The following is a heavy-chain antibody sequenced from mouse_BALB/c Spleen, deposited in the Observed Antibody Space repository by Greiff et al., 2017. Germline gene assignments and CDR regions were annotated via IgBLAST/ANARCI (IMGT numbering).Heavy chain of an antibody. CDR1: GFTFSDYY. J-gene: IGHJ3*01. CDR3: ARAYGNLRWFAY. CDR2: ISDGGSYT. V-gene: IGHV5-4*02. D-gene: IGHD2-10*02. Sequence: EVMLVESGGGLVKPGGSLKLSCAASGFTFSDYYMYWVSQTPEKRLEWVATISDGGSYTYYPDSVKGRFTISRDNAKNNLYLQMSSLKSEDTAMYYCARAYGNLRWFAYWGQGTLVTVSA.